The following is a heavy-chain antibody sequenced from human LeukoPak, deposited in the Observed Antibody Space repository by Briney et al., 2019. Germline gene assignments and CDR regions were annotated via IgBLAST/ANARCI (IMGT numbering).Heavy chain of an antibody. CDR2: ISGSGGST. V-gene: IGHV3-23*01. CDR1: GFTFSSYA. D-gene: IGHD2-2*01. Sequence: SGGSLRLSCAASGFTFSSYAMSWVRQAPGKGLEWVSAISGSGGSTYYADSAKGRFTISRDNSKNTLYLQMNSLRAEDTAVYYCAKGLDYQLPPSYFDYWGQGTLVTVSS. J-gene: IGHJ4*02. CDR3: AKGLDYQLPPSYFDY.